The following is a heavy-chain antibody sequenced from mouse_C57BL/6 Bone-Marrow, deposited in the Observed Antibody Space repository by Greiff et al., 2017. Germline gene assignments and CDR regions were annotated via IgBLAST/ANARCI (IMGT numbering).Heavy chain of an antibody. CDR3: SSYGLYDY. CDR2: IDPENGDT. Sequence: EVQRVESGAELVRPGASVKLSCTASGFNFKDDYMHWVKQRPEQGLEWIGWIDPENGDTEYDSKFQGKATITADTSSNTAYLQLSSLTSEDTAVYYCSSYGLYDYGGQGTTLTLSA. J-gene: IGHJ2*01. D-gene: IGHD1-1*02. CDR1: GFNFKDDY. V-gene: IGHV14-4*01.